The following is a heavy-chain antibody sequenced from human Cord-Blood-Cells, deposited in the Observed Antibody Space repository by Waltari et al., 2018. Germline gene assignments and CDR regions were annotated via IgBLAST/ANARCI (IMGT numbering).Heavy chain of an antibody. CDR3: ARSGYFGDAFDI. CDR2: ISSSSSYI. D-gene: IGHD3-10*01. CDR1: VFTFSSYS. J-gene: IGHJ3*02. Sequence: EVQLVESGGGLVKPGGSLRLSCAASVFTFSSYSMNWVRQAPGKWVECVSSISSSSSYIYYADSVKGRFTITRDNAKNSLYLQMNSLRAEDTAVYYCARSGYFGDAFDIWGQGTMVTVSS. V-gene: IGHV3-21*01.